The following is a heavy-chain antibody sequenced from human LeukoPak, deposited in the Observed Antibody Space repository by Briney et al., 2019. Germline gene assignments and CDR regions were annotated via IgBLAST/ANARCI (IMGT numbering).Heavy chain of an antibody. CDR1: GFTFGSYG. CDR2: ISYDGSNE. V-gene: IGHV3-30*18. Sequence: GGSLRLSCAASGFTFGSYGMHWVRQAPGKGLEWVRVISYDGSNEDYADSVKGRFTISRDNSRNTLDLLMNSLRAEDTAVYYCAKEGYYGSGSFPDYWGQGTLVTVSS. D-gene: IGHD3-10*01. J-gene: IGHJ4*02. CDR3: AKEGYYGSGSFPDY.